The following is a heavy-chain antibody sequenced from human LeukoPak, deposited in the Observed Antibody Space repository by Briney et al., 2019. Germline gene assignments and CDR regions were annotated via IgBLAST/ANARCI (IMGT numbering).Heavy chain of an antibody. V-gene: IGHV1-69*06. D-gene: IGHD2-2*01. CDR2: IIPIFGTA. CDR1: GGTFSSYA. Sequence: GASVKVSYKASGGTFSSYAISWVRQAPGQGLEWMGGIIPIFGTANYAQKFQGRVTITADKSTSTAYMELSSLRSEDTAVYYCASQPAAVNNWFDPWGQGTLVTVSS. J-gene: IGHJ5*02. CDR3: ASQPAAVNNWFDP.